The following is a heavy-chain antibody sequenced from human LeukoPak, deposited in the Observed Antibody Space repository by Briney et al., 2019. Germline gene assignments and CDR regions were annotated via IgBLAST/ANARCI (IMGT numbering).Heavy chain of an antibody. D-gene: IGHD3-10*01. CDR3: ARAIYGSGLDNWFDP. V-gene: IGHV1-3*01. CDR1: GYTFTSYA. J-gene: IGHJ5*02. CDR2: INAGNGNT. Sequence: GASVKVSCKASGYTFTSYAVHWVRQAPGQRLEWMGWINAGNGNTKYSQKFQGRVTITRDTSASTAYMELSSLRSEDTAVYYCARAIYGSGLDNWFDPWGQGTLVTASS.